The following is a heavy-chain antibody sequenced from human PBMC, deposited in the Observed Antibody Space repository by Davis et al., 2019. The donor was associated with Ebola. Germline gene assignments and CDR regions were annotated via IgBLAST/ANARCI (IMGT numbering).Heavy chain of an antibody. D-gene: IGHD6-19*01. CDR2: TYYTSKWIN. CDR1: GDSVSASTA. CDR3: ARGWTRTGFDV. J-gene: IGHJ4*02. V-gene: IGHV6-1*01. Sequence: HSQTLSLTCAISGDSVSASTAWNWIRQSPPRGLEWPGRTYYTSKWINDYGESVTGRITINPDTSMNQFSLHLNSVTPEDTAVYYCARGWTRTGFDVWGQGIQVTVSS.